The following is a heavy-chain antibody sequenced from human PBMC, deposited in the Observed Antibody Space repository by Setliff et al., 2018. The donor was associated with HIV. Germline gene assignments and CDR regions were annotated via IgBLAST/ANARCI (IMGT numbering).Heavy chain of an antibody. CDR3: ARDAYGDSYFDY. V-gene: IGHV3-21*01. Sequence: GGSLRLSCAASGITFSKFSMSWVRQAPGKGLEWVSSITSTSRYIDYADSLRGRFTISRDNARNSLYLHLRALGAEDTAIYYCARDAYGDSYFDYWGQGTLVTVSS. CDR2: ITSTSRYI. CDR1: GITFSKFS. J-gene: IGHJ4*02. D-gene: IGHD4-17*01.